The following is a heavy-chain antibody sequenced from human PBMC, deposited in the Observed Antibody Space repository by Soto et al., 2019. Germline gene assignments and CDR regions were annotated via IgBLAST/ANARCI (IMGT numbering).Heavy chain of an antibody. Sequence: QVQLQQWGAGLLKPSETLSLTCAVYGGSFSGYYWSWIRQPPGKGLEWIGEINHSGSTNYNPSLKSGVTISVDTSRNRFSLKLGSVPAADGAVYYCAGGGGGGGGVVRITIFGVAPDPYYYGMDVWGQGTTVTVSS. D-gene: IGHD3-3*01. CDR2: INHSGST. CDR3: AGGGGGGGGVVRITIFGVAPDPYYYGMDV. CDR1: GGSFSGYY. J-gene: IGHJ6*02. V-gene: IGHV4-34*01.